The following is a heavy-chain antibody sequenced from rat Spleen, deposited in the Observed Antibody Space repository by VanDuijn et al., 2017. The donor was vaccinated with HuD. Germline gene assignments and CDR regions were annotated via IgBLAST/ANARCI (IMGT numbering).Heavy chain of an antibody. J-gene: IGHJ3*01. D-gene: IGHD5-1*01. CDR2: ISPDGGTT. Sequence: EVQLVETGGGLVQPGRSLKLSCVASGFTFSSYWMFWIRQAPGEGLEWLSSISPDGGTTYYPDTLKGRFVISKDNAKNTGYLQMTNLRSEDTAMYYCASELGHNWFAYWGQGTLVTVSS. V-gene: IGHV5-58*01. CDR1: GFTFSSYW. CDR3: ASELGHNWFAY.